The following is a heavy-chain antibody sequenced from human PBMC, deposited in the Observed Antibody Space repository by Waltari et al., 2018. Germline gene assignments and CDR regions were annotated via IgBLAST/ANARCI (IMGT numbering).Heavy chain of an antibody. CDR3: ARGLSGSYFAYYYYMDV. V-gene: IGHV3-53*02. CDR1: GFTVSSNY. D-gene: IGHD1-26*01. Sequence: EVQLVETGGGLIQPGGSLRLSCAASGFTVSSNYMSWVRPAPGKGLEWVSVIYSGGSTYYADSGKGRFTISRDNSKNTLYLQMNSLRAEDTAVYYCARGLSGSYFAYYYYMDVWGKGTTVTVSS. J-gene: IGHJ6*03. CDR2: IYSGGST.